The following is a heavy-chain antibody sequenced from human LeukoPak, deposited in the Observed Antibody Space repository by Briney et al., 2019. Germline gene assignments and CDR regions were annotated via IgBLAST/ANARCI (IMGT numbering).Heavy chain of an antibody. CDR3: ARSRDGYNFGDY. V-gene: IGHV3-30-3*01. J-gene: IGHJ4*02. CDR1: GFTFSSYA. Sequence: SGGSLRLSFAVSGFTFSSYAMHWVRQAPGKGLEWVAVISYDGNNKYYADSVKGRFTISRDNSKNTLYLQMNSLRAEDTAVYYCARSRDGYNFGDYWGQGTLVTVSS. D-gene: IGHD5-24*01. CDR2: ISYDGNNK.